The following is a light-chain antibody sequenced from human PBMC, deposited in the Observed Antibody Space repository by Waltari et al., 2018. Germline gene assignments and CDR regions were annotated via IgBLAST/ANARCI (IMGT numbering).Light chain of an antibody. CDR1: QDISHK. CDR3: QYGET. J-gene: IGKJ1*01. CDR2: FAS. Sequence: DIRMTQSPSSLSAAVGDRVTITCRASQDISHKFAWYQQKPGKVPRLLIYFASTLQSGVPSRVSGSGAGAEFTHTISSLQPEDVATYYCQYGETFGQGTQVEI. V-gene: IGKV1-27*01.